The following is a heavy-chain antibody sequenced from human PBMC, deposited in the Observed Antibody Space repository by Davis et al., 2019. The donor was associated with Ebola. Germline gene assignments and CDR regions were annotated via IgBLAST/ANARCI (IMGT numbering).Heavy chain of an antibody. D-gene: IGHD2-2*01. CDR2: INPNSGGT. CDR3: ARGLRDIVVVPAANLFDY. J-gene: IGHJ4*02. Sequence: AASVKVSCKASGYTFTSYGISWVRQAPGQGLEWMGRINPNSGGTNYAQKFQGRVTMTRDTSISTAYMELSRLRSDDTAVYYCARGLRDIVVVPAANLFDYWGQGTLVTVSS. V-gene: IGHV1-2*06. CDR1: GYTFTSYG.